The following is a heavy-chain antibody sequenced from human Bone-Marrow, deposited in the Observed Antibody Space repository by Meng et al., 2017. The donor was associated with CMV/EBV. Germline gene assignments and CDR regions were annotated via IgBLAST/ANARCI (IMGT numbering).Heavy chain of an antibody. Sequence: GESLKISCAASGFTFDDYGMSWVRQAPGKGLEWVANIKQDGSEKYYVDSVKGRFTISRDNAKNSLYLQMNSLRAEDTAVYYCARDIVVVPAAIPYYYGMDVWGQGTTVTVSS. V-gene: IGHV3-7*01. CDR1: GFTFDDYG. CDR2: IKQDGSEK. CDR3: ARDIVVVPAAIPYYYGMDV. J-gene: IGHJ6*02. D-gene: IGHD2-2*01.